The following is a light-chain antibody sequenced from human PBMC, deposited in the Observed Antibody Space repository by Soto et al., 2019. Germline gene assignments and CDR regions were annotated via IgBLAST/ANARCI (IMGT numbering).Light chain of an antibody. CDR3: QQYNNWTPLT. CDR2: AAS. V-gene: IGKV3-15*01. Sequence: EIVMSQSPAILSVSPGERATLSCRASQSVSNNLAWYQQKPGQAPRLLIYAASTRATGIPARFSGSGSETEFTLTNSRLQSEDFAVYYCQQYNNWTPLTFGGGTKVEIK. CDR1: QSVSNN. J-gene: IGKJ4*01.